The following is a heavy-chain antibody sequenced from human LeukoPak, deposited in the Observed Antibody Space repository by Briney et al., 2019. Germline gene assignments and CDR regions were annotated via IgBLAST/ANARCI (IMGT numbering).Heavy chain of an antibody. CDR2: ISTTVGST. J-gene: IGHJ4*02. Sequence: GGSLRLSCAASGFSFNNYAMSWVRQAPGKGLEWVSAISTTVGSTYYAHSVKGRFTVSRDNSKNTLSLQMDRLRVEDTDLYYCAKDWTTVVTPKGYYFDSWGQGTLVTVSS. CDR1: GFSFNNYA. CDR3: AKDWTTVVTPKGYYFDS. D-gene: IGHD4-23*01. V-gene: IGHV3-23*01.